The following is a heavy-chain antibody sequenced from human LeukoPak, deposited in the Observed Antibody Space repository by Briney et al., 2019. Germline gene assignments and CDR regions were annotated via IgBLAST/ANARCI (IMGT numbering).Heavy chain of an antibody. CDR3: AKVKMATTKGENYFAD. D-gene: IGHD5-24*01. J-gene: IGHJ4*02. V-gene: IGHV3-30*18. CDR2: ISFDETEK. Sequence: GGSVRLSCEASGFTFSSYGMHWGRQAPGKGLEWVSVISFDETEKRYAGSVEGRFAISRDNFRNTLYLQMNSLRAEDTAVYYCAKVKMATTKGENYFADWGQGTLVSVSS. CDR1: GFTFSSYG.